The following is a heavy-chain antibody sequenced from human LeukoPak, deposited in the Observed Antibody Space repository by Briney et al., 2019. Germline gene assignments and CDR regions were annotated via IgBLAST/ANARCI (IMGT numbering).Heavy chain of an antibody. J-gene: IGHJ4*02. CDR1: GGSFSGYY. D-gene: IGHD3-16*02. V-gene: IGHV4-34*01. Sequence: SETLSLTCAVYGGSFSGYYWSWIRQPPGKGLEWIGEINHGGSTNYNPSLKSRVTISVDTSKNQCSLKLSSVTAADTAVYYCARGLSREYFDYWGQGTLVTVSS. CDR2: INHGGST. CDR3: ARGLSREYFDY.